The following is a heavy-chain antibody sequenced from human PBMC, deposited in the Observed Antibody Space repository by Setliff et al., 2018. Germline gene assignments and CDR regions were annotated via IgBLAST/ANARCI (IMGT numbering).Heavy chain of an antibody. D-gene: IGHD3-10*01. CDR3: ARERSLWFGELSRQHFDY. Sequence: GESLKISCAASGFTFSSYWMHWVRQVPGKGLVWVSRSNSDGSSTSYADSVKGRFTISRDNAKNTLYLQMNSLRAVDTAVYYCARERSLWFGELSRQHFDYWGQGTLVTVSS. CDR1: GFTFSSYW. V-gene: IGHV3-74*01. CDR2: SNSDGSST. J-gene: IGHJ4*02.